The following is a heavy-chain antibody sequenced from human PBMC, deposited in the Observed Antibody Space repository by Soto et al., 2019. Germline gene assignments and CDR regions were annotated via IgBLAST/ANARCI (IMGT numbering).Heavy chain of an antibody. V-gene: IGHV4-4*02. CDR3: ASVRGGYYYAMDV. J-gene: IGHJ6*02. D-gene: IGHD3-10*02. CDR1: GGSISSSNW. CDR2: IYHSGST. Sequence: QVQLQESGPGLVKPSGTLSLTCAVSGGSISSSNWWSWVRQPPGKGLEWIGEIYHSGSTNYNPSLKRRVTVSVDKSKNQFSLKLSSVTAADTAVYYCASVRGGYYYAMDVWGQGTTVTVSS.